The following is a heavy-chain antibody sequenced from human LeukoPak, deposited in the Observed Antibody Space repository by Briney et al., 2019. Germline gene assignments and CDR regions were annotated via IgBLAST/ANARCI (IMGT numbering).Heavy chain of an antibody. V-gene: IGHV3-30*18. CDR1: GFTFSNYG. D-gene: IGHD2/OR15-2a*01. J-gene: IGHJ6*02. CDR2: ISNDGSNK. CDR3: AKVQIVEALFYGMDV. Sequence: PGRSLRLSRAASGFTFSNYGMHWVRQAPGKGLEWVAVISNDGSNKYYADSVKGRFTISRDNSKNTLYLQMNSLRAEDTAVYYCAKVQIVEALFYGMDVWGQGTTVTVS.